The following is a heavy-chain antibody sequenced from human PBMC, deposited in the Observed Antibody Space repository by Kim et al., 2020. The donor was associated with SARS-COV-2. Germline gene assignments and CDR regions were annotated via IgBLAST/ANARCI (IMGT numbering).Heavy chain of an antibody. Sequence: SETLSLTCAVYGGSFSGYYWSWIRQPPGKGLEWIGEINHSGSTNYNPSLKSRVTISVDTSKNQFSLKLSSVTAADTAVYYCARVGSGWEESMVRGAVDAFDIWGQGTMVTVSS. CDR3: ARVGSGWEESMVRGAVDAFDI. J-gene: IGHJ3*02. D-gene: IGHD3-10*01. V-gene: IGHV4-34*01. CDR1: GGSFSGYY. CDR2: INHSGST.